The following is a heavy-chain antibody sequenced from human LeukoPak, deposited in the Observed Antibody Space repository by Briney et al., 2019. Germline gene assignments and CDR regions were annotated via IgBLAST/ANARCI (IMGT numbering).Heavy chain of an antibody. CDR1: GFTFSSYE. D-gene: IGHD1-26*01. V-gene: IGHV3-48*03. J-gene: IGHJ4*02. CDR2: ISSSGSTI. CDR3: ARDPIVGATPWFDY. Sequence: GVSLRLSCAASGFTFSSYEMNWVRQAPGKGLEWVSYISSSGSTIYYADSVKGRFTISRDNAKNSLYLQMNSLRAEDTAVYYCARDPIVGATPWFDYWGQGTLVTVSS.